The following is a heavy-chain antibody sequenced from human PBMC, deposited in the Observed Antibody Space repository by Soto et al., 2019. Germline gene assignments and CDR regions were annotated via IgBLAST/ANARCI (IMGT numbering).Heavy chain of an antibody. D-gene: IGHD4-17*01. J-gene: IGHJ3*02. CDR2: IYYSGST. V-gene: IGHV4-31*03. CDR1: GGYISSGGYY. CDR3: ARDGYGGNFGTDAFDI. Sequence: QVQLQESGPGLVKPSQTLSLTCTVSGGYISSGGYYWSWIRQHPGKGLEWIGYIYYSGSTYYNPSLKSRVNISVDTSKNQFSLKLSAVTAADTAVYYCARDGYGGNFGTDAFDIWGQGTMVTVSS.